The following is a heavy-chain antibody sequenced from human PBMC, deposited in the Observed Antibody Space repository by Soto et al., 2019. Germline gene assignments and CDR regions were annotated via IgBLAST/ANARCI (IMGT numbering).Heavy chain of an antibody. J-gene: IGHJ4*02. CDR1: GGSVSSGSYY. D-gene: IGHD3-22*01. Sequence: QVQLQESGPGLVKPSETLSLTCTVSGGSVSSGSYYWSWIRQPPGKGLEWIGYIYYSGSTNYNPSLKSRVTISVDTSKNPFSLKLSSVTAADTAVYYCARRSSSYYDSSGYPDYWGQGTLVTVSS. CDR3: ARRSSSYYDSSGYPDY. CDR2: IYYSGST. V-gene: IGHV4-61*01.